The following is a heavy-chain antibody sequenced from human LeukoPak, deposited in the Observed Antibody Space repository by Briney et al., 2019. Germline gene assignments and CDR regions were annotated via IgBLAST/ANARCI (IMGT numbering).Heavy chain of an antibody. D-gene: IGHD1-26*01. J-gene: IGHJ4*02. Sequence: GGSLRLSCAASGFMFNLRYMAWVRQAPGKGLEWVANIKQDGSEKYYVDSVKGRFTISRDNAKNSLYLQMNSLRAEDTAVYYCASIVYWGQGTLVTVSS. CDR2: IKQDGSEK. V-gene: IGHV3-7*03. CDR1: GFMFNLRY. CDR3: ASIVY.